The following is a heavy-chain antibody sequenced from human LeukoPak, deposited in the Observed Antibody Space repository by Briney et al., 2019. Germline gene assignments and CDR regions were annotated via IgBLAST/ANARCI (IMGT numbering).Heavy chain of an antibody. CDR3: ARVPRVAGKTIQTNYDDFWSYDYYMDV. J-gene: IGHJ6*03. V-gene: IGHV3-30*04. CDR1: RFTFSSYA. D-gene: IGHD3-3*01. CDR2: ISYGRNT. Sequence: GGSLILSCAASRFTFSSYAMLWVRQLPGKGLEWVAIISYGRNTYYAYSVKGGFTISRDNSKNTLYLQMNSLRGEDTAAYYCARVPRVAGKTIQTNYDDFWSYDYYMDVWGKGTTVTVSS.